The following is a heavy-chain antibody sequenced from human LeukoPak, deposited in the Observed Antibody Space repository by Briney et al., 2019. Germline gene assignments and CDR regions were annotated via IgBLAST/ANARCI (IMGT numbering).Heavy chain of an antibody. V-gene: IGHV1-2*02. CDR1: GYTFTGYY. Sequence: ASVKVSCKASGYTFTGYYMHWVRQAPGQGLEWMGWINPNSGGTNYAQKFQGRVTITADKSTSTAYMELSSLRSEDTAVYYCASSELAGANAFDIWGQGTMVTVSS. CDR2: INPNSGGT. CDR3: ASSELAGANAFDI. J-gene: IGHJ3*02. D-gene: IGHD1-26*01.